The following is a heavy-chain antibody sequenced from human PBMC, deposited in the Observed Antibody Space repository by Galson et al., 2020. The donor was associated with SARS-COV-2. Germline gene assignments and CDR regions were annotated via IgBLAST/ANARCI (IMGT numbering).Heavy chain of an antibody. Sequence: SETLSLTCAVYGGSFSGYYWSWIRQPPGKGLEWIGEINHSGSTNYNPSLKSRVTISVDTSKNQFSLKLSSVTAADTAVYYCVRGLYSSGWYGKRYYFDYWGQGTLVTVSS. D-gene: IGHD6-19*01. J-gene: IGHJ4*02. CDR3: VRGLYSSGWYGKRYYFDY. V-gene: IGHV4-34*01. CDR2: INHSGST. CDR1: GGSFSGYY.